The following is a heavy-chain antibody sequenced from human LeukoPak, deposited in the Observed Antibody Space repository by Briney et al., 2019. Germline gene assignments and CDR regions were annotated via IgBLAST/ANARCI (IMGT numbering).Heavy chain of an antibody. CDR3: ARVRRLDYYYYGMDV. CDR2: IYYSGST. J-gene: IGHJ6*02. CDR1: GGSISSYY. V-gene: IGHV4-59*01. D-gene: IGHD3-9*01. Sequence: SETLSLTCTISGGSISSYYWSWIRQPPGRGLEWIGYIYYSGSTNYNPSLKSRVTISVDTSKNQFSLKLSSVTAADTAVYYCARVRRLDYYYYGMDVWGQRTTVTVSS.